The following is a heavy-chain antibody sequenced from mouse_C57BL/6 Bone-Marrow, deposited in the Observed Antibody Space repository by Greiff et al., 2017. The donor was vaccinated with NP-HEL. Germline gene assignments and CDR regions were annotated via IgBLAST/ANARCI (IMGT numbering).Heavy chain of an antibody. V-gene: IGHV5-9-1*02. CDR1: GFTFSSYA. D-gene: IGHD1-1*01. CDR3: TRAPDYYGSSYYAKDY. Sequence: EVMLVESGEGLVKPGGSLKLSCAASGFTFSSYAMSWVRQTPEKRLEWVAYISSGGDYIYYADTVKGRFTISRDNARNTLYLQMSSLKSEDTAMYYCTRAPDYYGSSYYAKDYWGQGTSVTVSS. CDR2: ISSGGDYI. J-gene: IGHJ4*01.